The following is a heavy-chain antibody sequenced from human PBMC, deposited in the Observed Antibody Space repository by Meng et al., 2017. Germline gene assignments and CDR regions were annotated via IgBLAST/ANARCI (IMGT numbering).Heavy chain of an antibody. J-gene: IGHJ6*02. D-gene: IGHD6-13*01. V-gene: IGHV3-30*03. CDR2: ISYDGSNK. Sequence: GGSLRLSCAASGFTFSSYSMNWVRQAPGKGLEWVAVISYDGSNKYYADSVKGRFTISRDNSKNTLYLQMNSLRAEDTAVYYCARGQYSSSWYRGYYYYGMDVWGQGTTVTVAS. CDR1: GFTFSSYS. CDR3: ARGQYSSSWYRGYYYYGMDV.